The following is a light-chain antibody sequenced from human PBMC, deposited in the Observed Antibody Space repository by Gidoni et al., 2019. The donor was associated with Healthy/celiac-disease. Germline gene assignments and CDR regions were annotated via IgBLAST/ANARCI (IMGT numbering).Light chain of an antibody. Sequence: DCHLTHSPSFLSASVGDRVTITCRASQGISSYLAWYQQKPGKAPKLLIYAASTLQSGVPSRFSGSGSGTEFTLTISSLQPEDFATYYCQQRNSNPLTFGQGTRLEIK. CDR2: AAS. V-gene: IGKV1-9*01. CDR3: QQRNSNPLT. CDR1: QGISSY. J-gene: IGKJ5*01.